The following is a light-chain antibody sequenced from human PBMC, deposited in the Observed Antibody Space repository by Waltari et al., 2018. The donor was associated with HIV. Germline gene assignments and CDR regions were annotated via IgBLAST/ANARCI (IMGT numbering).Light chain of an antibody. V-gene: IGLV3-21*04. Sequence: SYVLTQPPSVSVAPRKTARITCERGHIGDKSVHWYQQKPGQAPILVMYYDDHRPSGIPERFSGSNSENTATLTINRLEAGDEADYYCQIWDMRSDHWVFGGGTKLTV. CDR1: HIGDKS. J-gene: IGLJ3*02. CDR3: QIWDMRSDHWV. CDR2: YDD.